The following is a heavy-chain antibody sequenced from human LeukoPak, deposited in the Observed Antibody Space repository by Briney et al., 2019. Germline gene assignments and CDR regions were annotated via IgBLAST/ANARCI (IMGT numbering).Heavy chain of an antibody. V-gene: IGHV4-34*01. CDR3: ARGAVAGPEDYFDY. CDR2: INHSGST. J-gene: IGHJ4*02. CDR1: GGSFSGYY. Sequence: SETLSLTCAVYGGSFSGYYWSWIRQPPGKGLEWIGEINHSGSTNYNPSLKSRVTVSVDTSKNQFSLKLSSVTAADTAVYYCARGAVAGPEDYFDYWGQGTLVTVSS. D-gene: IGHD6-19*01.